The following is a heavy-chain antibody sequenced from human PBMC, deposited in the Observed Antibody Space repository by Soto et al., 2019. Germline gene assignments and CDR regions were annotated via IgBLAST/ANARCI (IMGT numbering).Heavy chain of an antibody. J-gene: IGHJ4*02. V-gene: IGHV1-69*06. D-gene: IGHD3-3*01. CDR3: NRGSEYDFWSGYL. CDR1: GGTSTRYA. Sequence: QERLVQSGAEVRKPGSSVNVSCKVTGGTSTRYAINWVRQAPGQGLERMEGIDPMFGTSKYAQKFQGRVTITADTSTNIAYMELRSLRSEDTAVYYCNRGSEYDFWSGYLWCQGTLVSVSS. CDR2: IDPMFGTS.